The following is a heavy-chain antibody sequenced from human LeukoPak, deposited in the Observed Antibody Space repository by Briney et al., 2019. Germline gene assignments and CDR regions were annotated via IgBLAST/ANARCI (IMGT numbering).Heavy chain of an antibody. CDR2: INPNSGGT. D-gene: IGHD6-13*01. CDR1: GYTFTGYY. Sequence: ASVKVSCKASGYTFTGYYMHWVRQAPGQGLEWMGWINPNSGGTNYAQKFQGRVTMTRDTSISTAYMELSRLRSNDTAVYYCARGIGGYVYWFDPWGQGTLVTVSS. V-gene: IGHV1-2*02. J-gene: IGHJ5*02. CDR3: ARGIGGYVYWFDP.